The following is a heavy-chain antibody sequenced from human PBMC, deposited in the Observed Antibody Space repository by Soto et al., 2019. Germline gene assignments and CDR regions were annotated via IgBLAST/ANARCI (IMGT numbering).Heavy chain of an antibody. CDR3: AKDSNKYSSSLRGRYFDY. V-gene: IGHV3-23*01. Sequence: LGLSCAASGFPFSSYFMSWVRQSPGKWLEWVSGISGGGSNTFYADSVKGRFTISRDNSKNTLLLQMNSLGAEDTAVYYCAKDSNKYSSSLRGRYFDYWGQGIGVTVSS. CDR2: ISGGGSNT. J-gene: IGHJ4*02. CDR1: GFPFSSYF. D-gene: IGHD4-4*01.